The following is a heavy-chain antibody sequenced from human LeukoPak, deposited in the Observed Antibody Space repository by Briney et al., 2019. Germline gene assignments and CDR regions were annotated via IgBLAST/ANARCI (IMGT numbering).Heavy chain of an antibody. CDR1: GFTFSSYN. CDR3: AREYSSSSGSVSDY. D-gene: IGHD6-6*01. J-gene: IGHJ4*02. CDR2: ISSSSSTI. V-gene: IGHV3-48*02. Sequence: GGSLRLSCAASGFTFSSYNMNWVRQAPGKGPEWVPYISSSSSTIYYADSVKGRFTISGDNAKNSLYLQMNSLRDEDTAVYYCAREYSSSSGSVSDYWGQGTLVTVSS.